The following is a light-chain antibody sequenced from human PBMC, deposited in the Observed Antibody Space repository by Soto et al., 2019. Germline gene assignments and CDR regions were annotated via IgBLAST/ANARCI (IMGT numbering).Light chain of an antibody. J-gene: IGKJ2*01. CDR3: QQYDSSPYT. CDR2: GAS. V-gene: IGKV3-20*01. CDR1: QSVSSSY. Sequence: EIVLTQSPGTLSLSPGXRATLSCRASQSVSSSYLAWYQQKPGQAPRLLIYGASSRATGIPDRFSGSGSGTDFTLTISRLEPEDFAVYYCQQYDSSPYTFGQGTKLEIK.